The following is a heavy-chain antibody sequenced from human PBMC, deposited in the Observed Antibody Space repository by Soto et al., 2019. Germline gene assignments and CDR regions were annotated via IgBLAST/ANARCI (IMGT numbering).Heavy chain of an antibody. CDR3: ANSYYDFWSFDY. J-gene: IGHJ4*02. D-gene: IGHD3-3*01. CDR1: GFTFSSYA. V-gene: IGHV3-23*01. CDR2: ISGSGGST. Sequence: GGSLRLSCAASGFTFSSYAMSRVRQAPGKGLEWVSAISGSGGSTYYADSVKGRFTISRDNSKNTLYLQMNSLRAEDTAVYYCANSYYDFWSFDYWGQGTLVTVSS.